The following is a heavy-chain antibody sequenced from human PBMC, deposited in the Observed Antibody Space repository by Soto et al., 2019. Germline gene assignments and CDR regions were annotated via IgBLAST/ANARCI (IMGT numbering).Heavy chain of an antibody. J-gene: IGHJ6*02. D-gene: IGHD3-22*01. V-gene: IGHV1-69*01. Sequence: QVQLVQSGAEVKKPGSSVKVSCKASGGTFNNHAINWVRQAPGQGLEWMGGITPIFGTSNYAQKFQGRVTITADESTRTAYMELSSLRSEDTAVYFCARPLRDRNYYYGMAVWGQGTTVTVSS. CDR1: GGTFNNHA. CDR3: ARPLRDRNYYYGMAV. CDR2: ITPIFGTS.